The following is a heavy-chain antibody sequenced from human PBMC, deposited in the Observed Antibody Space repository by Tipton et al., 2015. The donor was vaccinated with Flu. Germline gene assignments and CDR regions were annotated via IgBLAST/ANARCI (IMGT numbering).Heavy chain of an antibody. CDR3: ARGARDSSGYYPYYFDY. V-gene: IGHV4-61*02. J-gene: IGHJ4*02. D-gene: IGHD3-22*01. CDR2: IETGGST. CDR1: GVSIGGENFY. Sequence: LRLSCTVSGVSIGGENFYWTWIRQPAGKGLEWIGRIETGGSTNYNPSLKSRVSISVDKSKNQFSLKLSSVTAADTAVYYCARGARDSSGYYPYYFDYWGQGTLVPVSS.